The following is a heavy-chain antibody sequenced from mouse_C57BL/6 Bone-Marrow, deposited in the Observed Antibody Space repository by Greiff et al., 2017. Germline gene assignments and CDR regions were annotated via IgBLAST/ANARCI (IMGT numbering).Heavy chain of an antibody. V-gene: IGHV7-1*01. CDR3: ARAPDGYYFFDY. Sequence: EVMLVESGGGLVQSGRSLRLSCATSGFTFSDFYMEWVRQAPGKGLEWIAASRNKANDYTTEYSASVKGRFIVSRDTSQSILYLQMNALRAEDTAIYYCARAPDGYYFFDYWGQGTTLTVSS. J-gene: IGHJ2*01. CDR1: GFTFSDFY. CDR2: SRNKANDYTT. D-gene: IGHD2-3*01.